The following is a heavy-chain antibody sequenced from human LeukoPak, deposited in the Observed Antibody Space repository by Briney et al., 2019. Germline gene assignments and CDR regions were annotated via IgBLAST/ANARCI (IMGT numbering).Heavy chain of an antibody. CDR3: SGLYGMDV. J-gene: IGHJ6*02. V-gene: IGHV4-59*08. Sequence: SETLSLTCTVSGGSISSYYWSWIRQPPGKGLEWIGYIYYSGSTNYNPSLKSRVTISVDTPKNQFSLKLSSVTAADTAVYYCSGLYGMDVWGQGTTVTVSS. CDR2: IYYSGST. CDR1: GGSISSYY.